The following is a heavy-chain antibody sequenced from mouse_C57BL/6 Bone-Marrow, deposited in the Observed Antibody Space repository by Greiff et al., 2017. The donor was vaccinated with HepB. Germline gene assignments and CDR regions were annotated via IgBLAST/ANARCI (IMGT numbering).Heavy chain of an antibody. CDR2: ISSGSSTI. Sequence: EVNLVESGGGLVKPGGSLKLSCAASGFTFSDYGMHWVRQAPEKGLEWVAYISSGSSTIYYADTVKGRFTISRDNAKNTLFLQMTSLRSEDTAMYYCARRITTVVATDAMDYWGQGTSVTVSS. V-gene: IGHV5-17*01. D-gene: IGHD1-1*01. J-gene: IGHJ4*01. CDR3: ARRITTVVATDAMDY. CDR1: GFTFSDYG.